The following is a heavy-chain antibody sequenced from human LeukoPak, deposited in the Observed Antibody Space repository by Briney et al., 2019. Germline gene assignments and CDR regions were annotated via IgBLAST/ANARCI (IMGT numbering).Heavy chain of an antibody. CDR1: GYTFTSYY. CDR3: ARDSSYSSSSTEYYFDY. CDR2: INPSGGST. J-gene: IGHJ4*02. D-gene: IGHD6-6*01. Sequence: ASVKVSCKASGYTFTSYYMHWVRQAPGQGLEWMGIINPSGGSTSYAQKFQGRVTMTRDMSTSTVYMELSSLRSEDTAVYYCARDSSYSSSSTEYYFDYWGQGTLVTVSS. V-gene: IGHV1-46*01.